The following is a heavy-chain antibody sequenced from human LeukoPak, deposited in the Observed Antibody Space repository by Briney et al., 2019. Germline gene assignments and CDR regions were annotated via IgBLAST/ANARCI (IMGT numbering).Heavy chain of an antibody. Sequence: ASVKVSCKASGYTFTSYGISWVRQAPGQGLEWMGWISAYNGNTNYAQKLLGRVTMTTDTSTNIACMELRSLRSDDTAVYYCARTYFDSSQPRTFDYWGQGTLVTVSS. V-gene: IGHV1-18*01. D-gene: IGHD3-22*01. CDR1: GYTFTSYG. J-gene: IGHJ4*02. CDR3: ARTYFDSSQPRTFDY. CDR2: ISAYNGNT.